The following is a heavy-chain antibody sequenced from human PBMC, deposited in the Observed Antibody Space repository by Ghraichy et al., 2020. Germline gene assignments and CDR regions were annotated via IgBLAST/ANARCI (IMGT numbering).Heavy chain of an antibody. V-gene: IGHV3-74*01. CDR2: ISSDGSST. CDR3: VRAYTSGHGNWFDP. Sequence: GGSLRLSCAASGFTFSSYWMHWVRQGPGKGLVWVSRISSDGSSTIYADSVKGRFSISRDNAKNTLYLQMNSLRAEDTAVYYCVRAYTSGHGNWFDPWGQGTLVTVSS. CDR1: GFTFSSYW. D-gene: IGHD3-22*01. J-gene: IGHJ5*02.